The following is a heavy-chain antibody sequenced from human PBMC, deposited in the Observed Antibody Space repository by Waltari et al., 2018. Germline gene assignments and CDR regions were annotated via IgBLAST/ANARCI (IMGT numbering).Heavy chain of an antibody. CDR1: GFTFSSSW. CDR3: ARGLGYYAFDI. Sequence: EVQLVESGGGLVQPGGSLRLSCVASGFTFSSSWMSWLRQAPGKGLEWVAHIKPDGSEKYFVDSVKGRFTISRDNAKNSLFLQMNSLRAEDTAVYSCARGLGYYAFDIWGQGTVVTVSS. D-gene: IGHD2-15*01. V-gene: IGHV3-7*01. J-gene: IGHJ3*02. CDR2: IKPDGSEK.